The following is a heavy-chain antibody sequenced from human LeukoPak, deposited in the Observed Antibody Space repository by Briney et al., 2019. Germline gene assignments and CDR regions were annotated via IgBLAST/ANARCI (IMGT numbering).Heavy chain of an antibody. CDR1: GGTFSSYA. D-gene: IGHD5-24*01. CDR2: IIPILDIA. CDR3: ARGLPKDGYNSIPYFDY. J-gene: IGHJ4*02. V-gene: IGHV1-69*04. Sequence: SVKVSCKASGGTFSSYAISWVRQAPGQGLEWMGRIIPILDIANYAQKFQGRVTITADKSTSTAYMELSSLRSEDTAVYYCARGLPKDGYNSIPYFDYWGQGTLVTVSS.